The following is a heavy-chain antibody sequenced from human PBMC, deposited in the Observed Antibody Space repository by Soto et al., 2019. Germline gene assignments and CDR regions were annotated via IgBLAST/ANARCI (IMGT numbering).Heavy chain of an antibody. J-gene: IGHJ1*01. CDR2: INPSGGST. CDR1: GYTFTSYY. V-gene: IGHV1-46*01. Sequence: ASVKVSCKASGYTFTSYYMHWVRQAPGQGLEWMGIINPSGGSTSYAQKFQGRVTMTRDTSTSTVYMELSSLRSEDTAMYYCARAYGGGWPTPAEYFQHWGQGTLVTVS. CDR3: ARAYGGGWPTPAEYFQH. D-gene: IGHD6-19*01.